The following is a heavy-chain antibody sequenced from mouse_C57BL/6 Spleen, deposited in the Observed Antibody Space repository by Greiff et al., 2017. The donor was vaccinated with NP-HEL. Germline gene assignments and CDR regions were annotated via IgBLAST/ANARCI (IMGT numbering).Heavy chain of an antibody. J-gene: IGHJ4*01. CDR2: IWSGGST. Sequence: QVQLKESGPGLVQPSQSLSITCTVSGFSLTSYGVHWVRQSPGKGLEWLGVIWSGGSTDYNAAFISRLSISKDNSKSQVFFKMNSLQADDTAIYYCARKAPYYYGSSYYAMDYWGQGTSVTVSS. CDR1: GFSLTSYG. CDR3: ARKAPYYYGSSYYAMDY. V-gene: IGHV2-2*01. D-gene: IGHD1-1*01.